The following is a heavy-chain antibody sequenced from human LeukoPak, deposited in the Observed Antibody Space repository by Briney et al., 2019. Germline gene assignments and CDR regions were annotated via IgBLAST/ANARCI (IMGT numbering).Heavy chain of an antibody. CDR2: ISYDGSNK. Sequence: GGSLRLSCAASGFTFSSYAMHWVRQAPGKGLEWVAVISYDGSNKYYADSVKGRFTISRDNSKNTLYLQMNSLRAEDTAVYYCARDRGYDSSGYLRDYWGQGTLVTVSS. D-gene: IGHD3-22*01. V-gene: IGHV3-30-3*01. CDR3: ARDRGYDSSGYLRDY. CDR1: GFTFSSYA. J-gene: IGHJ4*02.